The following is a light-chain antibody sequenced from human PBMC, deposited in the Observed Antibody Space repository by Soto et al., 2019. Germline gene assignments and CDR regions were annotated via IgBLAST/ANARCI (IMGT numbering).Light chain of an antibody. J-gene: IGKJ2*01. CDR2: GAS. V-gene: IGKV3-15*01. CDR3: QQYNNWTPRYT. CDR1: QSVSSN. Sequence: EIVMTQSPATLSVSPGERATLSCRASQSVSSNLAWYQQNPGQAPRLLISGASTRATGIPARFSGSGSGTEFTLTISSLQSEDFAVYYCQQYNNWTPRYTFGQGTKLEIK.